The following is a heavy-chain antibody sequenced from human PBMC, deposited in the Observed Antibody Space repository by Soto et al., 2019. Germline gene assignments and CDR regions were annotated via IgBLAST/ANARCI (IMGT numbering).Heavy chain of an antibody. D-gene: IGHD2-8*02. CDR1: GGSFSGYY. Sequence: PSETLSLTCAVYGGSFSGYYWSWIRQPPGKGLEWIGEINHSGSTNYNPSLKSRVTISVDTSKNQFSLKLSSVTAADTAVYYCARAHSPATVVSNWFDPWGQGTLVTVSS. V-gene: IGHV4-34*01. CDR2: INHSGST. CDR3: ARAHSPATVVSNWFDP. J-gene: IGHJ5*02.